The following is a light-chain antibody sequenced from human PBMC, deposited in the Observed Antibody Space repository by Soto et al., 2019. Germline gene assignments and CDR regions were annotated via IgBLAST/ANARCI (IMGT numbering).Light chain of an antibody. J-gene: IGKJ3*01. CDR1: QSVSTRS. CDR2: GAS. V-gene: IGKV3-20*01. Sequence: EIVLTQSPGTLSSSPGERATLSCRASQSVSTRSLAWYQQKPGQAPRLLISGASSRAADIPDRFSGSGSGTDFTLTINRLEPEDFAVYYCQQYGSSPPFTFGPGTKVDIK. CDR3: QQYGSSPPFT.